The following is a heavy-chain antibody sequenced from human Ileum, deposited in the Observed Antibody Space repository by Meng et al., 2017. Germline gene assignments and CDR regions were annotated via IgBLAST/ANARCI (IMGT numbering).Heavy chain of an antibody. Sequence: QITLKESGPTLVEHRETLRLTCTFSGFSLNTVGVGVSWIRQPPGKALEWLALIYWDDEYRYSPSLRSRLTITKDTSRNQVVLRMTNVAPVDAGTYYCVHRLVAAQHWFDPWGQGTLVTVSS. D-gene: IGHD6-6*01. CDR2: IYWDDEY. J-gene: IGHJ5*02. CDR1: GFSLNTVGVG. CDR3: VHRLVAAQHWFDP. V-gene: IGHV2-5*02.